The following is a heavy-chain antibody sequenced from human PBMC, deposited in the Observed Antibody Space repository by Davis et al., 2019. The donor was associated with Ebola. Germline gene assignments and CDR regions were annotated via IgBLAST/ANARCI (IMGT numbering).Heavy chain of an antibody. Sequence: LRLSCAVSGGSISSGGYSWSWIRQPPGKGLEWIGYISHSGSTYYNPSLKSRVTISVDRSKNQFSLKLSSVTAADTAVYYCARVNYDFWSGYYSGTWFDPWGQGTPVTVSS. CDR3: ARVNYDFWSGYYSGTWFDP. V-gene: IGHV4-30-2*01. CDR2: ISHSGST. D-gene: IGHD3-3*01. CDR1: GGSISSGGYS. J-gene: IGHJ5*02.